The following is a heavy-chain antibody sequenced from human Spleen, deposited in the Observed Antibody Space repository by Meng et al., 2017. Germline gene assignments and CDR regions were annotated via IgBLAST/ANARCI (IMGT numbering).Heavy chain of an antibody. CDR3: ARVPMYYYDRTFDY. D-gene: IGHD3-22*01. CDR2: IYYSGST. J-gene: IGHJ4*02. V-gene: IGHV4-61*01. CDR1: GGSVSSGSYY. Sequence: QVQLQGSGPGLVRPSETLSLTCTVSGGSVSSGSYYWSWIRQPPGKGLEWIGYIYYSGSTNYNPSLKSRVTISVDTSKNQFSLKLSSVTAADTAVYYCARVPMYYYDRTFDYWGQGTLVTVSS.